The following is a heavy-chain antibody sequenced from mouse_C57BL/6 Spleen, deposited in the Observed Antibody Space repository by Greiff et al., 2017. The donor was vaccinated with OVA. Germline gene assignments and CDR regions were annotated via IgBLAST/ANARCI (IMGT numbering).Heavy chain of an antibody. D-gene: IGHD2-12*01. CDR2: IYPGDGDT. CDR3: ARRGSYYSAMDY. Sequence: QVQLKESGAELVKPGASVKISCKASGYAFGSYWMNWVKQRPGKGLEWIGQIYPGDGDTNYNGKFKGKATLTADKSSSTAYMQLSSLTSEDSAVYFCARRGSYYSAMDYWGQGTSVTVSS. V-gene: IGHV1-80*01. CDR1: GYAFGSYW. J-gene: IGHJ4*01.